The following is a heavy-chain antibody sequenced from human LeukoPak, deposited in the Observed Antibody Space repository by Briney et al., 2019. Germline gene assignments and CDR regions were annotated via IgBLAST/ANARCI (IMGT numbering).Heavy chain of an antibody. CDR1: GGSISITGIS. J-gene: IGHJ6*02. V-gene: IGHV4-30-2*05. Sequence: SQTLSLTCTVSGGSISITGISWNWVRQPPGKGLEWIGYIYYSGSTYYNPSLKSRVTISVDTSKNQFSLKLSSVTAADTAVYYCARFPPNSGSYRYGMDVWGQGTTVTVSS. D-gene: IGHD1-26*01. CDR2: IYYSGST. CDR3: ARFPPNSGSYRYGMDV.